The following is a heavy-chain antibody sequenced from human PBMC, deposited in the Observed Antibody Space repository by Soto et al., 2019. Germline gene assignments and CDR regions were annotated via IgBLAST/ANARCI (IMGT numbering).Heavy chain of an antibody. CDR2: INSDGSST. CDR3: ARTYYGDYLVVDAFDI. D-gene: IGHD4-17*01. CDR1: GFTFSSYW. Sequence: GGSLRLSCAASGFTFSSYWMHWVRQAPGKGLVWVSRINSDGSSTSYADSVKGRFTISRDNAKNTLYLQMNSLRAEDTAVYYCARTYYGDYLVVDAFDIWGQGTMVTVSS. V-gene: IGHV3-74*01. J-gene: IGHJ3*02.